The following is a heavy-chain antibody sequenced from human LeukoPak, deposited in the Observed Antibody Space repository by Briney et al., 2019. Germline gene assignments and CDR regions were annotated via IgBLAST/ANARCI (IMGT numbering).Heavy chain of an antibody. Sequence: SETLSLTCTVSGGSTSSYYWSWIRQPPGKGLEWIGYIYYSGSTNYNPSLKSRVTISVDTSKNQFSLKLSSVTAADTAVYYCARVMVRGVQYWGQGTLVTVSS. CDR1: GGSTSSYY. CDR2: IYYSGST. J-gene: IGHJ4*02. V-gene: IGHV4-59*01. CDR3: ARVMVRGVQY. D-gene: IGHD3-10*01.